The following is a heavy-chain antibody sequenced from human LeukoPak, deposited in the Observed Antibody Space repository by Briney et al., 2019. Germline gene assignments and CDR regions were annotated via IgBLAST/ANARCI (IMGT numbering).Heavy chain of an antibody. Sequence: PGGSLRLSCAASGFTFSSYWMSWVRQAPGKGLEWVSGINYGGTTYYANSVKGRFTISRDTSKNTLDLQMNSLRAEDTAIYYCAKCLGPTETQFDYWGQGTLVTVSS. J-gene: IGHJ4*02. CDR1: GFTFSSYW. CDR3: AKCLGPTETQFDY. D-gene: IGHD1-26*01. V-gene: IGHV3-23*01. CDR2: INYGGTT.